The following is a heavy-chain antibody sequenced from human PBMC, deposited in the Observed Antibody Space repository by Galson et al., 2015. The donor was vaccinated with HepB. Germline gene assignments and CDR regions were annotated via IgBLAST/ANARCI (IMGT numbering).Heavy chain of an antibody. J-gene: IGHJ4*02. CDR3: AYRPNGVADFFDY. CDR1: GFTFSSYA. CDR2: ISGSGGST. D-gene: IGHD2-8*01. V-gene: IGHV3-23*01. Sequence: SLRLSCAASGFTFSSYAMSWVRQAPGKGLEWVSAISGSGGSTYYVDSVKGRFTISRDNSKNTLYLQMNSLRAEDTAIYYCAYRPNGVADFFDYWGQGTLVTVSS.